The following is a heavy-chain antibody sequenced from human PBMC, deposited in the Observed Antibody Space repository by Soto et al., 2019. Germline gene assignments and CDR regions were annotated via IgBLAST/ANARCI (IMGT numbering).Heavy chain of an antibody. CDR2: IIPIFGTA. Sequence: QVQLVQSGAEVKKPGSSVKVSCKASGGTFSSYAISWVRQAPGQGLEWMGGIIPIFGTANYAQKFQGRVTITADESTSTADMELSSLRSEDTAVYYCARGSRSSLVRYYYGMDVWGQGNTVTVSS. V-gene: IGHV1-69*01. D-gene: IGHD3-10*01. CDR3: ARGSRSSLVRYYYGMDV. J-gene: IGHJ6*02. CDR1: GGTFSSYA.